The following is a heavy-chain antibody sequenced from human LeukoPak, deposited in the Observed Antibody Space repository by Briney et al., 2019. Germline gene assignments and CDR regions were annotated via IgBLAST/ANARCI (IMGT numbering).Heavy chain of an antibody. CDR1: GGSISSSGYY. J-gene: IGHJ3*02. CDR2: IYDSGST. CDR3: ARGTLLWKGAFDI. D-gene: IGHD3-10*01. V-gene: IGHV4-39*07. Sequence: SEALSLTCTVSGGSISSSGYYWGWIRQPPGKGLEWIGSIYDSGSTYYNPSLKSRVTISVDTSKNQFSLKLSSVTAADTAVYYCARGTLLWKGAFDIWGQGTMVTVSS.